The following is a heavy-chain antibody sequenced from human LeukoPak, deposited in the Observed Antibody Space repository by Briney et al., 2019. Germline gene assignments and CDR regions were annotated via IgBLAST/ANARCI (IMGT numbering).Heavy chain of an antibody. CDR1: GFSLTTAGMC. Sequence: SGPALVKPKQALTLTCACSGFSLTTAGMCVSWIRQPPWKAREGLARSDWDGDKYYSTSLQTKLTISKDTSKNQVVLIMTNVDPVDTATYYCARTTYYSESGGYTPGYFDFWGQGTRVTVSS. J-gene: IGHJ4*02. CDR3: ARTTYYSESGGYTPGYFDF. V-gene: IGHV2-70*11. D-gene: IGHD3-22*01. CDR2: SDWDGDK.